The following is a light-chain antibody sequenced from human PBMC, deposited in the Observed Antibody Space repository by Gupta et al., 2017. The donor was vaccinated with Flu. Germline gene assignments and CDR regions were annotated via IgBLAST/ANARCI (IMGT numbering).Light chain of an antibody. CDR3: QQYGNLPLT. V-gene: IGKV1-33*01. CDR2: DAS. CDR1: QDLSTY. Sequence: PSSLSASVGDRVTITCQATQDLSTYLSWYQHKPGKAPKLLICDASTLQTGVPPSFSGSGSGTDFTFTISSLQPEDIGTYYCQQYGNLPLTFGGGTKVELK. J-gene: IGKJ4*01.